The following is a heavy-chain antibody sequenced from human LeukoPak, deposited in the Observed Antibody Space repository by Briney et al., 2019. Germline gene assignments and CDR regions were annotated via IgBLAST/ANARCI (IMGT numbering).Heavy chain of an antibody. D-gene: IGHD6-6*01. J-gene: IGHJ5*01. Sequence: PGGSLRLSCAASGFTFSNYAMNWVRQAPGKRLEWVSAISGSGGSTNYVDPVKGRFTISRDNAKNSLYLQMSSLRVEDTAVYYCTRDPRHFDSCGQGTLVTVSS. CDR2: ISGSGGST. CDR3: TRDPRHFDS. CDR1: GFTFSNYA. V-gene: IGHV3-23*01.